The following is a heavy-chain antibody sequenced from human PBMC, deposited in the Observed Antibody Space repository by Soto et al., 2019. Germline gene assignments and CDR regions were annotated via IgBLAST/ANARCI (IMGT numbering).Heavy chain of an antibody. CDR2: IIPIFGTA. J-gene: IGHJ6*02. D-gene: IGHD6-6*01. CDR1: GGTFSSYA. Sequence: GASVKVSCKASGGTFSSYAISWVRQAPGQGLEWMGGIIPIFGTANYAQKFQGRVTITADESTSTAYMELSSLRSEDTAVYYCARDGIAARFHYYGMDVWGQGTTVTVSS. V-gene: IGHV1-69*13. CDR3: ARDGIAARFHYYGMDV.